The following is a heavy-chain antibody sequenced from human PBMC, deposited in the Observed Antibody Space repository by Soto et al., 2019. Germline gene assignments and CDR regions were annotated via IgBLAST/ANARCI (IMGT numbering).Heavy chain of an antibody. CDR2: IYSGGST. Sequence: EVQLVESGGGLVQPGGSLRLSCAASGFTVSSNYMSWVRQAPGKGLEWVSVIYSGGSTYYADSVKGRFTISRDNSKNTLYLQMNSLRAEDTAVYYCARDQGYCSGGGCHQGYYYYMDVWGKGTTVTVSS. CDR3: ARDQGYCSGGGCHQGYYYYMDV. J-gene: IGHJ6*03. CDR1: GFTVSSNY. V-gene: IGHV3-66*01. D-gene: IGHD2-15*01.